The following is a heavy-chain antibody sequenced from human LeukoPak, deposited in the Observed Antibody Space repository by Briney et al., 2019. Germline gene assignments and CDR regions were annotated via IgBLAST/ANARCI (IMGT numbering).Heavy chain of an antibody. Sequence: GGSLRLSCAASGFTFSSYWMHWVRQAPGKGLVWVSRIYSDGSTTTYADSVKGRFTISRDNAKNTLYLQMNSLRAEDAAVYYCAKAPVTSCRGAFCYPFDYWGQGTLVTVSS. D-gene: IGHD2-15*01. V-gene: IGHV3-74*01. CDR1: GFTFSSYW. CDR2: IYSDGSTT. CDR3: AKAPVTSCRGAFCYPFDY. J-gene: IGHJ4*02.